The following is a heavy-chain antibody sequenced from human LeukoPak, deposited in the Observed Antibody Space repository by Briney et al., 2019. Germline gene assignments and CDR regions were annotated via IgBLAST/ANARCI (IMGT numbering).Heavy chain of an antibody. D-gene: IGHD2-2*01. CDR2: ISSNGGST. CDR1: GFTFSSYA. J-gene: IGHJ6*02. CDR3: VKGYCSSTSCYGYYYYGMDV. Sequence: GGSLRLSCSASGFTFSSYAMHWVRQAPGKGLEYVSAISSNGGSTYYADSVKGRFTISRDNSKNTLYLQMSSLRAEDTAVYYCVKGYCSSTSCYGYYYYGMDVWGQGTLVTVSS. V-gene: IGHV3-64D*06.